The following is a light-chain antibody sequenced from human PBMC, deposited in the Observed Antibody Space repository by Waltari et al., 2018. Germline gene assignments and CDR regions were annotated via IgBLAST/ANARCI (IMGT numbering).Light chain of an antibody. V-gene: IGKV3-20*01. J-gene: IGKJ1*01. CDR2: GAS. Sequence: EIVLTQSPGTLSLSPGERATLSCRASQDIRRTLAWYQQKPGQPPRLLIYGASNRATGIPDRFSGTGSETDFSLTISRPEPEDFAVYFCQHYLRLPVTYGQGTKVEIK. CDR1: QDIRRT. CDR3: QHYLRLPVT.